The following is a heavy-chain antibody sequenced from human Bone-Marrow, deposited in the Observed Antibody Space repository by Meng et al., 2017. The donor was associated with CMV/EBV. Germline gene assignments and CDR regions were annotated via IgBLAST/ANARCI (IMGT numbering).Heavy chain of an antibody. V-gene: IGHV3-30*02. CDR3: AREDASAFDI. Sequence: GESLKISCVASGFTCSCYGMHWVRQAPGKGLEWVAFIRYDGTNKCYGGSVKGRFTISRDNSKNTLYLQMNSLRAEDTAVYYCAREDASAFDIWGQGTMVTVSS. CDR1: GFTCSCYG. J-gene: IGHJ3*02. CDR2: IRYDGTNK. D-gene: IGHD2-2*01.